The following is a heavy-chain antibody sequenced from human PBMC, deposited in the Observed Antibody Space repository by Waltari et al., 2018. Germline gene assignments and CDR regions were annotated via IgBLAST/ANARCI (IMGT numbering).Heavy chain of an antibody. Sequence: QVQLQESGPGLVTPSATLSLTCTVSGGSISSHYWSWTRQPPGKGLEWIGYIYYSGSTNYNPSLKSRVTISVDTSKNQFSLKLSSVTAADTAVYYCARGSIQWLVLDYWGQGTLVTVSS. CDR2: IYYSGST. J-gene: IGHJ4*02. CDR1: GGSISSHY. D-gene: IGHD6-19*01. V-gene: IGHV4-59*11. CDR3: ARGSIQWLVLDY.